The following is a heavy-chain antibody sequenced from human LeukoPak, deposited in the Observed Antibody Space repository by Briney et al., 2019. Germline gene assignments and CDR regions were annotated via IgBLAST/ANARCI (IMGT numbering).Heavy chain of an antibody. CDR3: ARRVPRYPGAFDI. CDR2: IYYSGST. Sequence: SETLSLTCTVSGGSISSGDYYWSWIRQPPGKGLEWIGYIYYSGSTYYNPSLKSRVTISVDTSKNQFSLKLSSVTAADTAVYYCARRVPRYPGAFDIWGQGTMVTVSS. D-gene: IGHD3-16*02. J-gene: IGHJ3*02. V-gene: IGHV4-30-4*01. CDR1: GGSISSGDYY.